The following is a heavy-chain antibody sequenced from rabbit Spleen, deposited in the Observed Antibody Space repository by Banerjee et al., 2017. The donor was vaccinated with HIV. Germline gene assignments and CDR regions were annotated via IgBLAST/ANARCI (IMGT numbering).Heavy chain of an antibody. CDR2: IEPIFGRT. CDR1: GFDFSDYG. J-gene: IGHJ3*01. V-gene: IGHV1S47*01. Sequence: QEQLVESGGGLVQPGGSLKLSCKPSGFDFSDYGVSWVRQTPGKGLEWIGYIEPIFGRTYYASWVDGRFTISRDNAQNTVYLQLNSLTAADTATYFCVRDQAFMLDLWGQGTLVTVS. CDR3: VRDQAFMLDL.